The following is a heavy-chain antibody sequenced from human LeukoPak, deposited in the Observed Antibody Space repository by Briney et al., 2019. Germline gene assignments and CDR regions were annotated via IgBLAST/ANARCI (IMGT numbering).Heavy chain of an antibody. Sequence: SETLSLTCTVSGGSISSSSYYWGWIRQPPGKGLEWIGSIYYSGSTYYNPSLKSRTTISVDTSKNQFALKLSSMTAADTAVYCCARHSSGTRRCFDIWGQGTMVTVSS. CDR3: ARHSSGTRRCFDI. CDR1: GGSISSSSYY. CDR2: IYYSGST. J-gene: IGHJ3*02. V-gene: IGHV4-39*01. D-gene: IGHD3-10*01.